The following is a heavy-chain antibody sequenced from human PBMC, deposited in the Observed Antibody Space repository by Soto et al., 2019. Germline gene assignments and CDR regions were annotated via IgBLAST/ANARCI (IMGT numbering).Heavy chain of an antibody. CDR1: GGSFSGYY. Sequence: SETLSLTCAVYGGSFSGYYWSWIRQPPGKGLEWIGEINHSGSTNYNPSLKSRVTISVDTSKNQFSLKLSSVTAADTAVYYCARDRIMLTFGGGSGEWGIDSWGQGTLVTVSS. CDR3: ARDRIMLTFGGGSGEWGIDS. J-gene: IGHJ4*02. CDR2: INHSGST. D-gene: IGHD3-16*01. V-gene: IGHV4-34*01.